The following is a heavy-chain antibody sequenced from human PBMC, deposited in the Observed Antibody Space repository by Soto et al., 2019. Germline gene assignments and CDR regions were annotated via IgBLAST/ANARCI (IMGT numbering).Heavy chain of an antibody. Sequence: EVQLVESGGGLIQPGGSLRLSCAASGVSVSVYYTSWVRQAPGQGLEWVSIIHSDGTTYYADSVKGQFTMSRDKSKHTLYLQMNSLRAEDTAVYYCARVLYSAHAAWGQGTLFTVSS. CDR3: ARVLYSAHAA. V-gene: IGHV3-53*01. CDR1: GVSVSVYY. D-gene: IGHD4-4*01. J-gene: IGHJ4*02. CDR2: IHSDGTT.